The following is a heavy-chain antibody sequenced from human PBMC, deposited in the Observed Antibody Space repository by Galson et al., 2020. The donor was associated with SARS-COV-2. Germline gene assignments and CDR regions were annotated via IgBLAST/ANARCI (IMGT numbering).Heavy chain of an antibody. CDR3: ARDHNYSRLGV. V-gene: IGHV3-74*01. J-gene: IGHJ6*02. D-gene: IGHD1-26*01. CDR1: GFTLSPYW. CDR2: INSDGSRT. Sequence: GESLKISCAASGFTLSPYWMHWVRQTPGKGLVWLSLINSDGSRTIYADSVKGRFTISRDNAKNTLYLQMSSLGAEYTAVYYCARDHNYSRLGVWGQGTTVIVSS.